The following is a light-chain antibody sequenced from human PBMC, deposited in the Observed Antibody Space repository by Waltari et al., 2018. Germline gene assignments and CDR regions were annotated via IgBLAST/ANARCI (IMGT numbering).Light chain of an antibody. J-gene: IGKJ2*01. V-gene: IGKV1-39*01. CDR1: QTISNY. Sequence: EIQVTQSPSSLSASVGDRVTITCRASQTISNYLNWYQKKPGKAPKLLIYAASSLQSGVPPRFSGGGSGTDFALTISSLQPDDFATYFCHQSYTVPHTFGQGTKLEIK. CDR2: AAS. CDR3: HQSYTVPHT.